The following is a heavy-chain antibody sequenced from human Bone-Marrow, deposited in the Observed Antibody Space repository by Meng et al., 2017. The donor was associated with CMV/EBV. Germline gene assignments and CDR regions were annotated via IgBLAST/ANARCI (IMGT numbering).Heavy chain of an antibody. D-gene: IGHD6-13*01. CDR2: MNPNRGNT. CDR3: ARGQVQCSTIDCHDYRFSGMDV. J-gene: IGHJ6*02. CDR1: GYTFIYYD. V-gene: IGHV1-8*01. Sequence: ASVKVSCKASGYTFIYYDIFWVRQASGQGLEWVGWMNPNRGNTAYAQKFQGRVTMTRDTSTGTAYMELNNLRSGDTAVYYCARGQVQCSTIDCHDYRFSGMDVWGQGTTVTGSS.